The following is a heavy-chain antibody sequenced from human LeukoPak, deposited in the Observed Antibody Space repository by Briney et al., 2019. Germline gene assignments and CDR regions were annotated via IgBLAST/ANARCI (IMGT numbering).Heavy chain of an antibody. J-gene: IGHJ2*01. D-gene: IGHD5-12*01. CDR2: ISTSSSYI. CDR3: ARVRKYSGYYSWYFDL. Sequence: GGSLRLSCAASGFKFSSYSMNWVRQAPGKGLEWVSCISTSSSYIYYADSVKGRFTISRDNAKNSLYLQMNSLRAGDTAVYYCARVRKYSGYYSWYFDLWGRGTLVTVSS. CDR1: GFKFSSYS. V-gene: IGHV3-21*01.